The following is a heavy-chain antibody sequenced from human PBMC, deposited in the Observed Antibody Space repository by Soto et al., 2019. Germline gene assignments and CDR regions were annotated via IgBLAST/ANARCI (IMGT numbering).Heavy chain of an antibody. Sequence: QVQLVESGGGVVQPGRSLRLSCAASGFTFSSYGMHWVRQAPGKGLEWVAVISYDGSNKYYADSVKGRFTISRDNSKNTLYLQMNSLRAEDTAVYYCAKDGGYFWSGYYEGWFAPWGQGTLVTVSS. CDR2: ISYDGSNK. CDR3: AKDGGYFWSGYYEGWFAP. J-gene: IGHJ5*02. V-gene: IGHV3-30*18. CDR1: GFTFSSYG. D-gene: IGHD3-3*01.